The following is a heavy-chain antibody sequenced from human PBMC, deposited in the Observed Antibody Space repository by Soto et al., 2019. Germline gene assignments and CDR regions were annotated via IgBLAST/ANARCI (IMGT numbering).Heavy chain of an antibody. CDR1: GGSISSYY. CDR2: IYCSGST. Sequence: PSETLSLTCTVSGGSISSYYWSWIRQPPGKGLEWIGYIYCSGSTNYNPSLKSRVTISVDTSKNQFSLKLSSVTAADTAVYYCARAATHHRTYYGMDVWGQGTTVTVS. J-gene: IGHJ6*02. CDR3: ARAATHHRTYYGMDV. V-gene: IGHV4-59*01. D-gene: IGHD6-25*01.